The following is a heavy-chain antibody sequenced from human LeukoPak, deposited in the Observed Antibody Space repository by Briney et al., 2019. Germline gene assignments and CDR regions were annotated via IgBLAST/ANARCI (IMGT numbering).Heavy chain of an antibody. Sequence: GASVKVSCKASGGTFSSYAISWVRQAPGQGLKWMGGIIPIFGTANYAQKFQGRVTITADESTSTAYMELSSLRSEDTAVYYCAREGSQPFYGMDVWGQGTTVTVSS. D-gene: IGHD3-10*01. J-gene: IGHJ6*02. CDR1: GGTFSSYA. CDR3: AREGSQPFYGMDV. V-gene: IGHV1-69*13. CDR2: IIPIFGTA.